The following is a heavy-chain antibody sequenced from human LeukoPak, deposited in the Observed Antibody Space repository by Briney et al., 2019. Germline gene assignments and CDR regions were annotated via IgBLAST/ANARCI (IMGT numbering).Heavy chain of an antibody. CDR3: ARDPDYYEGTNAFDI. D-gene: IGHD3-22*01. J-gene: IGHJ3*02. Sequence: SETLSLTCSVSGDSIGRYSWSWIRQPPGKGLEWIGYISFTGSTNYNPSLKSRATISVHTSTDPLSLKLSSVTAADTAVYYCARDPDYYEGTNAFDIWGQGTMVTVSS. V-gene: IGHV4-59*01. CDR1: GDSIGRYS. CDR2: ISFTGST.